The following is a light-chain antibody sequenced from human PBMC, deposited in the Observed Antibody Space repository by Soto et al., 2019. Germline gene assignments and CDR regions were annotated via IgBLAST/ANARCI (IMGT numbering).Light chain of an antibody. Sequence: VLTQSPAILSVSPGESPTLPSLASQSISSNLAWYQQKPGQAPRLVIYGASTRATGFPARFSGGGSGTEFTLPISSLQSEHFAAYYCQQHNHWPRRFGHRTQVDIK. CDR2: GAS. J-gene: IGKJ1*01. CDR1: QSISSN. CDR3: QQHNHWPRR. V-gene: IGKV3-15*01.